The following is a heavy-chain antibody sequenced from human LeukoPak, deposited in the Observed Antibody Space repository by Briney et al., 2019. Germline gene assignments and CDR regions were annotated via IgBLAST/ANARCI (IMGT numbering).Heavy chain of an antibody. CDR2: INSDGRST. CDR3: ARVTIFGVVATFDY. J-gene: IGHJ4*02. CDR1: GFTFSSYW. D-gene: IGHD3-3*01. V-gene: IGHV3-74*01. Sequence: GGSLRLSCAASGFTFSSYWMHWVRQAPGKGLVWISRINSDGRSTSYADSVKGRFTISRDSAKNTLYLQMNSLRAEDTAVYYCARVTIFGVVATFDYWGQGTLVTVSS.